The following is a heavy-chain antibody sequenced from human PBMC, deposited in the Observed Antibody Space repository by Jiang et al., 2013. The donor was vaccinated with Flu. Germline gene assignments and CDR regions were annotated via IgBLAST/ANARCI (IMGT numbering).Heavy chain of an antibody. J-gene: IGHJ5*02. CDR3: ARHAECSGGSCYRFDP. Sequence: KPSETLSLTCTVSGGSISSYYWSWIRQPPGKGLEWIGYIYYSGSTNYNPSLKSRVTISVDTSKNQFSLKLSSVTAADTAVYYCARHAECSGGSCYRFDPWGQGTLVTVSS. CDR1: GGSISSYY. CDR2: IYYSGST. D-gene: IGHD2-15*01. V-gene: IGHV4-59*08.